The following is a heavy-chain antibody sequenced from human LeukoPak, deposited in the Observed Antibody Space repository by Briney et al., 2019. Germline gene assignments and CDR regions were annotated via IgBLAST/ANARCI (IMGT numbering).Heavy chain of an antibody. CDR1: GFTFSSYA. J-gene: IGHJ4*02. Sequence: GGSLRLSCAASGFTFSSYAMSWVRQAPGKGLEWVSAISGSGGSTYYADSVKGRFTISRDNSKNTLYLQMNSLRAEDTAVYYRAKGVAGSGYFDYWGQGTLVTVSS. CDR2: ISGSGGST. D-gene: IGHD2-15*01. CDR3: AKGVAGSGYFDY. V-gene: IGHV3-23*01.